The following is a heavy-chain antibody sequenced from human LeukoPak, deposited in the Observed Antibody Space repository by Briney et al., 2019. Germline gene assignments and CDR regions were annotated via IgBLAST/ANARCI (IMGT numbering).Heavy chain of an antibody. D-gene: IGHD2-15*01. CDR3: ARDPVLIYCSGGSCYSEWLWVYYGMDV. Sequence: ASVKVSCKASGYTFTSYGISWVRQSPGQRLEWIGWISAYNGNTNYAQKLPGRVTMTTDTSTRTAYMELRSLRSDDTAVYYCARDPVLIYCSGGSCYSEWLWVYYGMDVWGQGTTVTVSS. CDR2: ISAYNGNT. V-gene: IGHV1-18*01. J-gene: IGHJ6*02. CDR1: GYTFTSYG.